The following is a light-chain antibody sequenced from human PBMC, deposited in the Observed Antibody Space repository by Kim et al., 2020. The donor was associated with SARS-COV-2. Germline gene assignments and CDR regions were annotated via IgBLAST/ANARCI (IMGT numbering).Light chain of an antibody. J-gene: IGKJ2*03. CDR1: RSVDSSD. CDR2: AAS. V-gene: IGKV3-20*01. CDR3: QQYGSSYS. Sequence: PGTRDPLRGGASRSVDSSDLAWYQHKPGRAPRLLIYAASSRAPGIPDRFSGSGSWTGFTLTISGLEPEDFAVYYCQQYGSSYSFGQGTKLEI.